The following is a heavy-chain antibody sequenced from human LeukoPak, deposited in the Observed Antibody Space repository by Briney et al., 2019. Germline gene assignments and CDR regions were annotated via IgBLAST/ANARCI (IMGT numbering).Heavy chain of an antibody. CDR1: GFTFSSYS. V-gene: IGHV3-48*01. Sequence: PGRSLRLSCAASGFTFSSYSMNWVRQAPGKGLELISYINDGSTTIYYADSVKGRFTISRDNAKNSLYLQMNSLRAEDTAVYYCARDKGGPDYWGQGTLVTVSS. J-gene: IGHJ4*02. D-gene: IGHD2-15*01. CDR3: ARDKGGPDY. CDR2: INDGSTTI.